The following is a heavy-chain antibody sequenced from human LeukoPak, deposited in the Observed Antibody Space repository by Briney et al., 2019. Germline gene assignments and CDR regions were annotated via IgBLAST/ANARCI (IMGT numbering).Heavy chain of an antibody. CDR3: ARATGSSYYFDY. CDR1: GGSISSGGYY. V-gene: IGHV4-31*03. Sequence: SETLSLTCTVSGGSISSGGYYWSWIRQHPGKGLEWIGYIYYSGSTYYNPSLKSRVTISVDTSKNQFSLKLSSVTAADTAVYYCARATGSSYYFDYWGQGTLVTVSS. J-gene: IGHJ4*02. D-gene: IGHD3-9*01. CDR2: IYYSGST.